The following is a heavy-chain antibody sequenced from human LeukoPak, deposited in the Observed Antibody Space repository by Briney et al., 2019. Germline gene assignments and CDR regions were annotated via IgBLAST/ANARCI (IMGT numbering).Heavy chain of an antibody. CDR1: GGSISSGGYY. CDR2: IYHSGST. J-gene: IGHJ4*02. Sequence: SETLSLTCTVSGGSISSGGYYWSWIRQPPGKGLEWIGSIYHSGSTYYNPSLKSRVTISVDTSKNQFSLKLSSVTAADTAVYYCARDLGYGVAYFDYWGQGTLVTVSS. D-gene: IGHD4-17*01. V-gene: IGHV4-39*07. CDR3: ARDLGYGVAYFDY.